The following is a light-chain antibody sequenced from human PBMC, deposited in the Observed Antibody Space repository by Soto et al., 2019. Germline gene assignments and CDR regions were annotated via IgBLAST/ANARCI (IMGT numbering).Light chain of an antibody. CDR2: GAS. CDR3: QQYDSSPLT. Sequence: EIVLTQSPGTLSLSPGERATLSCRASQSVSSSYLAWYQQKPGQAPRLLIYGASSRATGIPDRFSGSGSGTGFTLTISRLEPEDFAVYYCQQYDSSPLTFGGGTQVEIK. J-gene: IGKJ4*01. CDR1: QSVSSSY. V-gene: IGKV3-20*01.